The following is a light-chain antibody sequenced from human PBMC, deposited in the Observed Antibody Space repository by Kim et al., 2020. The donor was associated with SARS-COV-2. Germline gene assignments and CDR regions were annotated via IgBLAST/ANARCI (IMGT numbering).Light chain of an antibody. CDR1: SSDVGSYNS. J-gene: IGLJ1*01. CDR3: NSHTTSSTYV. V-gene: IGLV2-14*04. Sequence: GQSIPISCTETSSDVGSYNSVSWYQQHPGKAPKLIMYDVSERASGVSNRFSGSQSGNTASLTISGLRAEDEADYYCNSHTTSSTYVFGSGTKVTVL. CDR2: DVS.